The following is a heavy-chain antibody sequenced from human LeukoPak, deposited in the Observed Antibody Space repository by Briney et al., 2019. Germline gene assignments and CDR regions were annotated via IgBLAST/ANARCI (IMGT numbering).Heavy chain of an antibody. D-gene: IGHD1-26*01. CDR1: GYTFTKYY. Sequence: ASVKVSCKASGYTFTKYYIYWVRQTPGQGLEWMGLINPGGDNTNYARNFQGRVTMTRDTSISTAYMDLSRLRSDDTAVYYCARGSIVGATFDYFDYWGQGTLVTVSS. J-gene: IGHJ4*02. CDR3: ARGSIVGATFDYFDY. CDR2: INPGGDNT. V-gene: IGHV1-46*01.